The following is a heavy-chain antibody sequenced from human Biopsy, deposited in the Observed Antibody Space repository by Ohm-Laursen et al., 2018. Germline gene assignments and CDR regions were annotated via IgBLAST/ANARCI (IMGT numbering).Heavy chain of an antibody. J-gene: IGHJ2*01. CDR3: AKGNGAYTNYGWYFDL. Sequence: SLRLSCAASGFTFSTYAMNWVRQAPGQGLEWVSAFSGSGGSTYYADSVKGRFTISRDNSKNTLFLQMNSLRAEDTAVYYCAKGNGAYTNYGWYFDLWGRGTLVTVSS. V-gene: IGHV3-23*01. D-gene: IGHD4-11*01. CDR1: GFTFSTYA. CDR2: FSGSGGST.